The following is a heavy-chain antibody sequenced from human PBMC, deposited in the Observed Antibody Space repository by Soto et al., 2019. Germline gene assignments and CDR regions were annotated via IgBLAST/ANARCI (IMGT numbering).Heavy chain of an antibody. D-gene: IGHD3-10*01. CDR1: GGSISSSNW. CDR2: IYHSGST. V-gene: IGHV4-4*02. Sequence: NPSETLSLTCAVSGGSISSSNWWSWVRQPPGKGLEWIGEIYHSGSTNYNPSLKSRVTISVDKSKNQFSLKLSSVTAADTAVYYCARFTMVRGELGAKGYYYYGMDVWGQGTTVTVSS. CDR3: ARFTMVRGELGAKGYYYYGMDV. J-gene: IGHJ6*02.